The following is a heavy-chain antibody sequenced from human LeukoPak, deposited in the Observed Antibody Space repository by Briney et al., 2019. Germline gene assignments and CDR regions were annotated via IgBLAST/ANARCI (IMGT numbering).Heavy chain of an antibody. D-gene: IGHD3-10*01. CDR2: IYYSGST. V-gene: IGHV4-39*07. CDR3: ASRDSPMVRGARPFDY. CDR1: GGSISSSSYY. Sequence: SETLSLTCTVSGGSISSSSYYWGWIRQPPGKGLEWIGSIYYSGSTYYNPSLKSRVTTSVDTSKNQFSLKLSSVTAADTAVYYCASRDSPMVRGARPFDYWGQGTLVTVSS. J-gene: IGHJ4*02.